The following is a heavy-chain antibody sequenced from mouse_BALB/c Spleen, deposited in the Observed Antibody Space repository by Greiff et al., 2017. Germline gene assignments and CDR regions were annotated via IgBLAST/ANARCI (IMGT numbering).Heavy chain of an antibody. CDR2: IYPGDGDT. CDR3: ARVDGGGAMDY. J-gene: IGHJ4*01. D-gene: IGHD2-3*01. Sequence: QVQLKESGAELVRPGSSVKISCKASGYAFSSYWMNWVKQRPGQGLEWIGQIYPGDGDTNYNGKFKGKATLTADKSSSTAYMQLSSLTSEDSAVYFCARVDGGGAMDYWGQGTSVTVSS. CDR1: GYAFSSYW. V-gene: IGHV1-80*01.